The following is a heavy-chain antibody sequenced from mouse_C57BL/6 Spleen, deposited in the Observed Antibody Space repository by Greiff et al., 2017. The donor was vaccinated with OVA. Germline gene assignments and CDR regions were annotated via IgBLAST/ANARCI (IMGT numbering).Heavy chain of an antibody. CDR3: ARWGYDAACFAY. D-gene: IGHD2-2*01. CDR2: INPNNGGT. Sequence: EVQLQQSGPELVKPGASVKIPCKASGYTFTDYNMDWVKQSHGKSLEWIGDINPNNGGTIYNQKFKGKATLTVDKSSSTAYMELRSLTSEDTAVYYCARWGYDAACFAYWGQGTLVTVSA. V-gene: IGHV1-18*01. J-gene: IGHJ3*01. CDR1: GYTFTDYN.